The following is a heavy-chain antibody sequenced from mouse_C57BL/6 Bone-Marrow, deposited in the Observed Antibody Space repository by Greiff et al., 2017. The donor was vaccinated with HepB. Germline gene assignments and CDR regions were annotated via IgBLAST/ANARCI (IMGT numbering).Heavy chain of an antibody. D-gene: IGHD1-1*01. Sequence: QVQLKESGPGLVQPSQSLSITCTVSGFSLTSYGVHWVGQSPGKGLEWLGVIWSGGSTDYNAAFISRLSISKDNSKSQVFFKMNSLQADDTAIYYCARSYGSSYVAWFAYWGQGTLVTVSA. CDR1: GFSLTSYG. J-gene: IGHJ3*01. CDR3: ARSYGSSYVAWFAY. V-gene: IGHV2-2*01. CDR2: IWSGGST.